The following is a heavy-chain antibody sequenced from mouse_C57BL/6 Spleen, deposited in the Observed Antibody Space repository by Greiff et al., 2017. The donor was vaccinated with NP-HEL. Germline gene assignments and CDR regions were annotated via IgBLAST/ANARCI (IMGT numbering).Heavy chain of an antibody. J-gene: IGHJ2*01. CDR2: ISSGGGYT. V-gene: IGHV5-6*01. Sequence: EVKLVESGGDLVKPGGSLKLSCAASGFTFSSYGMSWVRQTPDKRLEWVATISSGGGYTYYPDTVKGRFTISRDNAKNTLYLQMSSLKSEDTAMYYCARHAGDYDHFDYWGQGTTLTVSS. CDR3: ARHAGDYDHFDY. D-gene: IGHD2-4*01. CDR1: GFTFSSYG.